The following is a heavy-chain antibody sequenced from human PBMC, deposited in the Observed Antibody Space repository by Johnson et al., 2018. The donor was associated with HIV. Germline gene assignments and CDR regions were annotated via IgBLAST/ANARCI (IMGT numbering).Heavy chain of an antibody. CDR1: GFTVSSNY. Sequence: VQLVESGGGLVQPGGSLRLSCAASGFTVSSNYMNWVRQTPGKGLEWVSVIYSGGSTYYADSVKGRFTISRDNSKNTLYLQMNSLRAEDTALYFCARGKGAAVGLDAFDIWGQGIRVTVSS. D-gene: IGHD6-13*01. J-gene: IGHJ3*02. V-gene: IGHV3-66*01. CDR3: ARGKGAAVGLDAFDI. CDR2: IYSGGST.